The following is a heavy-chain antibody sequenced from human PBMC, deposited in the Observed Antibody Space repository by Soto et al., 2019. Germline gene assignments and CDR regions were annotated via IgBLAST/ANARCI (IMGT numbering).Heavy chain of an antibody. V-gene: IGHV3-23*01. D-gene: IGHD1-26*01. Sequence: GSLRLSCAASGFSFRSYAMGWVRQAPGKGLNWVPSISAGGDGTYYADSVKGRFTISRDNSKNTMYLQMTSLRADDTAVYYCVDGGRYPYYWGPGTLVTVSS. CDR3: VDGGRYPYY. CDR2: ISAGGDGT. J-gene: IGHJ4*02. CDR1: GFSFRSYA.